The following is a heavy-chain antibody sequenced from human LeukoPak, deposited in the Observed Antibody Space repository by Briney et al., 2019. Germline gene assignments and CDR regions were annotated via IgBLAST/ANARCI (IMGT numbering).Heavy chain of an antibody. CDR3: ARGSPDRTAAGSYYYYYYMDV. V-gene: IGHV1-69*13. J-gene: IGHJ6*03. Sequence: VASVKVSCKASGGTFSSSAISWVRQAPGQGLEWMGGIIPIFGTANYAQKFQGRVTITADESTSTAYMELSSLRSEDTAVYYCARGSPDRTAAGSYYYYYYMDVWGKGTTVTVSS. CDR1: GGTFSSSA. D-gene: IGHD6-13*01. CDR2: IIPIFGTA.